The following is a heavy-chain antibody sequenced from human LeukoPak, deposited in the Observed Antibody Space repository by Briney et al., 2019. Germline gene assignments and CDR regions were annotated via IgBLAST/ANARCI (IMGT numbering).Heavy chain of an antibody. V-gene: IGHV4-39*01. CDR3: ARVRRSLNWFDS. D-gene: IGHD3-3*01. CDR1: GGSINNNDYY. CDR2: IYYSGYT. Sequence: SETLSLTCTVSGGSINNNDYYWGWVRQSPGMGLEWIGSIYYSGYTYFNSSLKSRVTIAVDTSKNQFSLKLSSVTAADTAVYYCARVRRSLNWFDSWGQGTLVTVSS. J-gene: IGHJ5*01.